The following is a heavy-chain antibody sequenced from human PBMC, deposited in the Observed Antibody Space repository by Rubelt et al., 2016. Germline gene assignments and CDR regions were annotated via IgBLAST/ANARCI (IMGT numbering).Heavy chain of an antibody. J-gene: IGHJ3*02. V-gene: IGHV3-23*01. D-gene: IGHD6-13*01. CDR3: ARDLRTPMAGYTFNI. Sequence: EGQLLESGGGLVQPGGSLRLSCAASGFAFSSYAMTWVRQAPGKGLDWMSLISDSGDSTYYADSVKGRFTISRDNSKNTLYLQMNSLRVEDTAVYYCARDLRTPMAGYTFNILGQGTMVTVSS. CDR1: GFAFSSYA. CDR2: ISDSGDST.